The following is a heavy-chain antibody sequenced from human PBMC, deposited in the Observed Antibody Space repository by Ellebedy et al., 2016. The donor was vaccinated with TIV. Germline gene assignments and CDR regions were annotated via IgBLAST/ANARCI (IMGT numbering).Heavy chain of an antibody. D-gene: IGHD2-15*01. CDR2: MNPNSGNT. V-gene: IGHV1-8*01. Sequence: ASVKVSXXASGYTFTSYDINWVRQAPGQGLEWMGWMNPNSGNTGYAQKFRGRVTMTWSTSRSTAYMELSSLRSEDTAVYYCARDGISETSVYGLDVWGQGTTVTVSS. J-gene: IGHJ6*02. CDR1: GYTFTSYD. CDR3: ARDGISETSVYGLDV.